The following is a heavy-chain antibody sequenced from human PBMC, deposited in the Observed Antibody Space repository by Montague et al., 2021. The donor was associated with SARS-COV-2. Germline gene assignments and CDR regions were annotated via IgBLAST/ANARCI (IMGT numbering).Heavy chain of an antibody. Sequence: SETLSLTCTVSGGSVNSGNYFWNWIRQPPGKGLEYIGNISYSGNTNYKPSLRSRVTMSVDTSNNQFSLKLRSLTAADTAVYYCARLNVATGRADVNVWGTGATVTVSS. V-gene: IGHV4-61*01. CDR3: ARLNVATGRADVNV. CDR1: GGSVNSGNYF. J-gene: IGHJ6*03. CDR2: ISYSGNT. D-gene: IGHD2-21*02.